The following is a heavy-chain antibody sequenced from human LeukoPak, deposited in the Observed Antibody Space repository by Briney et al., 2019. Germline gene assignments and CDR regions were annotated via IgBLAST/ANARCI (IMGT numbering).Heavy chain of an antibody. Sequence: GESLKISCKGSGHSFTSYWIGWVRQMPGKGLEWMGIIYPGDSDTRYSPSFQGQVTISADKSISTAYLQWSSLKASDTAMYYCARHGSGAVAGPNVYYYYYYMDVWGKGTTVTISS. CDR1: GHSFTSYW. J-gene: IGHJ6*03. V-gene: IGHV5-51*01. CDR3: ARHGSGAVAGPNVYYYYYYMDV. D-gene: IGHD6-19*01. CDR2: IYPGDSDT.